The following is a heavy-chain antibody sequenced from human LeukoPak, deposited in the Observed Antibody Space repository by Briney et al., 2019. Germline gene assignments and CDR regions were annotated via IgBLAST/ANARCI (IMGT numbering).Heavy chain of an antibody. Sequence: SETLSLTCTVSGVSISSSSYYWGWIRQPPGKGLEWIGSIYYSGSTYYNPSLKSRVTMSVDTSKNQFSLKLNSVTAADTAVYYCARDPNSYYDSSGYYPNWFDPWGQGTLVTVSS. CDR1: GVSISSSSYY. CDR2: IYYSGST. D-gene: IGHD3-22*01. J-gene: IGHJ5*02. CDR3: ARDPNSYYDSSGYYPNWFDP. V-gene: IGHV4-39*02.